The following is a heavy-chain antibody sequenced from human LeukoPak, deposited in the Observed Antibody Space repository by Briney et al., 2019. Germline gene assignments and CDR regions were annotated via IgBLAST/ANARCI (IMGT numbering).Heavy chain of an antibody. J-gene: IGHJ4*02. CDR3: ARPHDTGVGASGSGWSYFDF. V-gene: IGHV5-51*01. CDR1: GYRFTNYW. Sequence: GESLKISCKGSGYRFTNYWIAWVRQMPGKGLEWMGIINPADGYTRYSPSFQGQVTIPADTSIFAAYLQWSSLKASDTAIYYCARPHDTGVGASGSGWSYFDFWGQGTLITVSS. D-gene: IGHD6-19*01. CDR2: INPADGYT.